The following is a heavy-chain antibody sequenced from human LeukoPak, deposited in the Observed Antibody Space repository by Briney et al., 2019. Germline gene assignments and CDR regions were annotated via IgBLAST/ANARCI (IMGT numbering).Heavy chain of an antibody. J-gene: IGHJ6*03. CDR2: ISDSGSFI. Sequence: GGSLRLSCATSGFTFSNYEMTWVRQAPGKGLEWISYISDSGSFIDYADSVKGRFTISRDNAKNSLYLQMNSLGPEDTAVYYCARDPYSGNYGNYYYYYMDVWGKGTTVTVSS. D-gene: IGHD1-26*01. CDR1: GFTFSNYE. V-gene: IGHV3-48*03. CDR3: ARDPYSGNYGNYYYYYMDV.